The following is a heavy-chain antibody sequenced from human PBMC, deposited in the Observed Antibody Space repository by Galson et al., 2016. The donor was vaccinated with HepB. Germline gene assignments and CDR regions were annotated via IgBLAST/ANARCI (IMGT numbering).Heavy chain of an antibody. J-gene: IGHJ4*02. Sequence: SLRLSCAASGFTFSMHWVRQAPGKGLEWVAALWYDGSNKYYGDSVKGRFTISRNNSKNTVYRQMSSLKAEDTAVYYCASSSIELTELVGYFGYGGQGTLVTVSS. CDR2: LWYDGSNK. V-gene: IGHV3-33*01. CDR3: ASSSIELTELVGYFGY. D-gene: IGHD3-9*01. CDR1: GFTFS.